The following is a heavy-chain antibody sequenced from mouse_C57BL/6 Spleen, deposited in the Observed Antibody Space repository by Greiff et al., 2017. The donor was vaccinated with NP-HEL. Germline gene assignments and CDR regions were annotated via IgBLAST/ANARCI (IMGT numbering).Heavy chain of an antibody. V-gene: IGHV1-63*01. CDR2: IYPGGGYT. J-gene: IGHJ4*01. D-gene: IGHD2-4*01. CDR1: GFTFTNYW. Sequence: VKLVESGAELVRPGTSVKMSCKASGFTFTNYWIGWAKQRPGHGLEWIGDIYPGGGYTNYNEKFKGKTTLTADKSSSTAYMQFSSLTSEDSAIYYCARIYYDYDYYAMYYWGQGTSVTVSS. CDR3: ARIYYDYDYYAMYY.